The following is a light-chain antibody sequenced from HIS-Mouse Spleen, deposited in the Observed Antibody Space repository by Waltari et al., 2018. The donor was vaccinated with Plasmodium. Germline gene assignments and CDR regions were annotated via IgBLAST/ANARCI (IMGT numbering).Light chain of an antibody. CDR2: GAS. J-gene: IGKJ4*01. Sequence: EIVLTQSPGTQSLSPGERATLSCRASQSVSSSYLAWYQQKPGQAPRLLIYGASSRATGIPDRFSGSGSGTDFTLTISRLEPEDFAVYYCQQYGSSPPQTFGGGTKVEIK. V-gene: IGKV3-20*01. CDR1: QSVSSSY. CDR3: QQYGSSPPQT.